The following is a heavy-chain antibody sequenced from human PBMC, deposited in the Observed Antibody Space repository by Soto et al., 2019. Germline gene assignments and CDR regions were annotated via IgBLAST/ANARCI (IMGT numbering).Heavy chain of an antibody. CDR2: INHLETT. D-gene: IGHD1-26*01. V-gene: IGHV4-30-2*01. Sequence: SETLSLTCTVSGASITYGGYSWSWIRQTPGKGLEWIGYINHLETTFYNPSFESRLTLSIDRAKNQFSLNLNSMSAADRAVYFCARGGGSDSFDYWGQGIMVTVSS. CDR1: GASITYGGYS. CDR3: ARGGGSDSFDY. J-gene: IGHJ4*02.